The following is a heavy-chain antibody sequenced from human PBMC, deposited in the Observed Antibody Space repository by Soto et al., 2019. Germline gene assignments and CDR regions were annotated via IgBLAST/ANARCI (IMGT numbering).Heavy chain of an antibody. Sequence: PSETLSLTCTVSGGSISSYYWSWIRQPPGKGLEWIGYIYYSGSTNYNPSLKSRVTISVDTSKNQFSLKLSSVTAADTAVYYCARGYDYGDYYYFDYWGQGTLVTVSS. CDR2: IYYSGST. D-gene: IGHD4-17*01. CDR1: GGSISSYY. CDR3: ARGYDYGDYYYFDY. J-gene: IGHJ4*02. V-gene: IGHV4-59*01.